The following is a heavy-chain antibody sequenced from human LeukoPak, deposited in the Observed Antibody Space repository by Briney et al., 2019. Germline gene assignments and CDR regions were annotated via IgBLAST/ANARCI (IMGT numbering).Heavy chain of an antibody. J-gene: IGHJ4*02. CDR2: IYPGDSDT. V-gene: IGHV5-51*01. D-gene: IGHD1-1*01. CDR1: GYSFTTYW. Sequence: GESLKISCKGSGYSFTTYWIGWVRQMPGKGLEWVGIIYPGDSDTKYSPSFQGQVTISADKSIGTAYLQWSSLKASDAAIYYCARLSNNWSLDYWGQGTLVTVSS. CDR3: ARLSNNWSLDY.